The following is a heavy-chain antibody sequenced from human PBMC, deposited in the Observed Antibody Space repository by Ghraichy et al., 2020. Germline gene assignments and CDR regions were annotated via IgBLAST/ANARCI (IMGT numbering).Heavy chain of an antibody. D-gene: IGHD2-2*01. V-gene: IGHV4-34*01. CDR3: SRASTHIVVVPAAPRPNWFDP. Sequence: SQTLSLTCAVYGWSFSGYYWSWIRQPPGKGLEWIGEINHSGSTNYNPYLKSRVTIAVDTSKNQFSLKLSSVKAADTAVYYCSRASTHIVVVPAAPRPNWFDPWGQGSLVTVSP. CDR2: INHSGST. J-gene: IGHJ5*02. CDR1: GWSFSGYY.